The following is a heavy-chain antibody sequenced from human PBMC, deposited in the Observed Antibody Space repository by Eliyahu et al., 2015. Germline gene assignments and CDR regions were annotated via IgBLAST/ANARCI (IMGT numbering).Heavy chain of an antibody. CDR1: AYSISIGYY. Sequence: QVQLQESGPGLVKPSETLSLTCSVFAYSISIGYYWGWIRQSPGKGLEWIGSVYHSGSTVYNPSLKSRLTISIDTSKNQFSLKLSSVTAADTGMYYCARDGFFYGSPPWNYFNYWGQGILVTVSS. CDR3: ARDGFFYGSPPWNYFNY. J-gene: IGHJ4*02. D-gene: IGHD3-10*01. CDR2: VYHSGST. V-gene: IGHV4-38-2*02.